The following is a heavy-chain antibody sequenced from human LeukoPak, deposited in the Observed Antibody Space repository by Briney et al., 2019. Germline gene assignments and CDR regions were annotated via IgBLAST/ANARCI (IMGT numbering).Heavy chain of an antibody. Sequence: GGSLRLSCEASGFSFSSYRMSWVRQSPGKGLEWVATIKQDESETYYVDSVKGRFTISRDNAKNSLFLQMNSVRAGDTAVYYCARVFAYDFWSGYYIDYWGRGTLVSVSS. CDR3: ARVFAYDFWSGYYIDY. CDR1: GFSFSSYR. J-gene: IGHJ4*02. D-gene: IGHD3-3*01. CDR2: IKQDESET. V-gene: IGHV3-7*01.